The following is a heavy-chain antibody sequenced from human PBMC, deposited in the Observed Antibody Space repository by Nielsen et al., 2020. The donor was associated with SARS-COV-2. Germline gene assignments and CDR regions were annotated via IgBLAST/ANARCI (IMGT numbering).Heavy chain of an antibody. D-gene: IGHD3-10*01. Sequence: SVKVSCKASGGTFSSYAISWVRQAPGQGLEWMGGIIPIFGTANYAQKFQGRVTITADESTSTAYMELSSLRSDDTAVYYCARDLNLGMVRGHFDYWGQGTLVTVSS. CDR2: IIPIFGTA. V-gene: IGHV1-69*13. CDR3: ARDLNLGMVRGHFDY. J-gene: IGHJ4*02. CDR1: GGTFSSYA.